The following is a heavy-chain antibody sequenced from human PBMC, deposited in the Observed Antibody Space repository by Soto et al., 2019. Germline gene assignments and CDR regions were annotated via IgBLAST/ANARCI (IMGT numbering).Heavy chain of an antibody. J-gene: IGHJ4*02. CDR1: GFTFSSYA. Sequence: WSLRLSCAASGFTFSSYAMSWVRQAPGKGLEWVSAISGSGGSTYYADSVKGRFTISRDNSKNTLYLQMNSLRAEDTAVYYCAKDGIQQLVHTFDYWGQGTLVTVSS. V-gene: IGHV3-23*01. D-gene: IGHD6-13*01. CDR2: ISGSGGST. CDR3: AKDGIQQLVHTFDY.